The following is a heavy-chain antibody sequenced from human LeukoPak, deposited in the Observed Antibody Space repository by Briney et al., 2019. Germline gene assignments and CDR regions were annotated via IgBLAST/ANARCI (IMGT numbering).Heavy chain of an antibody. CDR3: ARDTKYAFDN. Sequence: PGGSLRLSCSASGFTFSSYSMNWLRQAPGKGLEWISYIGISSGNTEYADSVKGRFTISGDKAKNSVYLQMNSLRVEDTAVYYCARDTKYAFDNWGQGTLVTVSS. CDR1: GFTFSSYS. CDR2: IGISSGNT. D-gene: IGHD2-2*01. J-gene: IGHJ4*02. V-gene: IGHV3-48*01.